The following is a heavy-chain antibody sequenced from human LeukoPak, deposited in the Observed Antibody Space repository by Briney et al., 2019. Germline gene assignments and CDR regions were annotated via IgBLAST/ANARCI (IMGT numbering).Heavy chain of an antibody. CDR1: GGSISSSSYY. CDR3: ARDRGYDSSGYRY. Sequence: PSETLSLTCTVSGGSISSSSYYWGWIRQPPGKGLEWIGSIYYSGSTNYNPSLKSRVTISVDTSKNQFSLKLSSVTAADTAVYYCARDRGYDSSGYRYWGQGTLVTVSS. J-gene: IGHJ4*02. CDR2: IYYSGST. D-gene: IGHD3-22*01. V-gene: IGHV4-39*07.